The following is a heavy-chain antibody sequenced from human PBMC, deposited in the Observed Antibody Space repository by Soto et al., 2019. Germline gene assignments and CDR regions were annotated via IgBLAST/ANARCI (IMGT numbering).Heavy chain of an antibody. D-gene: IGHD6-19*01. V-gene: IGHV3-33*01. Sequence: QVQLVESGGGVGQPGRSLRLSCAASGFSFSDYGMHWVRQAPGKGLEWVAVIWYDGSEKYYTDSVRGRFTISRDNTKNTMYLQMNSLRVEDTAVYYCARGWFRSGGDFHSWGQGALVTVS. J-gene: IGHJ4*02. CDR3: ARGWFRSGGDFHS. CDR2: IWYDGSEK. CDR1: GFSFSDYG.